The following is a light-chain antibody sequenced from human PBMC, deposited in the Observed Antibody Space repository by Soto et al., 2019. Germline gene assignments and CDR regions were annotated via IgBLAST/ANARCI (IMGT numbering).Light chain of an antibody. CDR2: GAS. J-gene: IGKJ3*01. Sequence: EIVLTQSPGTLSLSPGERATVSCRASQSVSSSYLAWYQQKPGQAPRLLIYGASGRATGIPDRFSGSGSGTDITLTISRLEAEDFAVYYCQQYGSSIFTFGPGTKVDIK. CDR1: QSVSSSY. CDR3: QQYGSSIFT. V-gene: IGKV3-20*01.